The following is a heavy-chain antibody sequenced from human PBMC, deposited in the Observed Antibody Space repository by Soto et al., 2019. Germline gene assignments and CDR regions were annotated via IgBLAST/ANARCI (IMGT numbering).Heavy chain of an antibody. Sequence: GGSLRLSCAASGFTFTGNWMHWVRQGPGKGLVWVARINRDGTATTYADSVTGRFTISRDNSKNTLYLQMNSLGAEDTAVYYCATVGPGSYKWFDPWGQGTMVTVSS. V-gene: IGHV3-74*01. J-gene: IGHJ5*02. CDR1: GFTFTGNW. CDR2: INRDGTAT. D-gene: IGHD1-26*01. CDR3: ATVGPGSYKWFDP.